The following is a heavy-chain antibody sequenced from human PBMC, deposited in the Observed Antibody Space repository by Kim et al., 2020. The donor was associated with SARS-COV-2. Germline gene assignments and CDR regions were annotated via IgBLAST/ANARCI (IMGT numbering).Heavy chain of an antibody. V-gene: IGHV4-59*08. CDR3: ARLSVGYGFPYWYYYGMDV. J-gene: IGHJ6*02. D-gene: IGHD5-18*01. CDR2: IYYSGST. Sequence: SETLSLTCTVSGGSISSYYWSWIRQPPGKGLEWIGYIYYSGSTNYNPSLKSRVTISVDTSKNQFSLKLSSVTAADTAVYYCARLSVGYGFPYWYYYGMDVWAKGPRSPSP. CDR1: GGSISSYY.